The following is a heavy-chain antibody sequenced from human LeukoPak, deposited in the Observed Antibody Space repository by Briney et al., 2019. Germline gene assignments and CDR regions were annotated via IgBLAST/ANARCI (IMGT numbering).Heavy chain of an antibody. CDR3: AKDSESFVTMIVVVITYLDY. V-gene: IGHV3-30*18. Sequence: GGSLRLSCAASGFTFSSYGMHWVRQAPGKGLEWVAVISYDGSNKYYADSVKGRFTISRDNSKNTLYLQMNSLRAEDTAVYYCAKDSESFVTMIVVVITYLDYWGQGTLVTVSS. J-gene: IGHJ4*02. CDR1: GFTFSSYG. D-gene: IGHD3-22*01. CDR2: ISYDGSNK.